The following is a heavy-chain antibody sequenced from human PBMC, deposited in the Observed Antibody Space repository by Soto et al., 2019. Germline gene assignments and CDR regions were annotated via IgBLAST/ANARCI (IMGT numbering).Heavy chain of an antibody. V-gene: IGHV3-23*01. CDR3: AKDHISSAAGL. CDR1: GFTLSSYA. D-gene: IGHD6-13*01. J-gene: IGHJ4*02. Sequence: LRLSCAASGFTLSSYAMSWVRQAPGKGLEWVSAISGTGGSTYYADSVKGRFTISRDNSKNTLYLQMNSLRAEDTAVYYCAKDHISSAAGLWGQGTLVTVSS. CDR2: ISGTGGST.